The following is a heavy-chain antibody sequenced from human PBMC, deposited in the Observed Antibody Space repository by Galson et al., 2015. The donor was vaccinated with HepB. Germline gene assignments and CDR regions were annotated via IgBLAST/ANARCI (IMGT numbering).Heavy chain of an antibody. V-gene: IGHV3-30*04. CDR3: AKGFQSVGYFDY. J-gene: IGHJ4*02. CDR1: GFTFSSYA. CDR2: ISYDGSNK. Sequence: SLRLSCAASGFTFSSYAMHWVRQAPGKGLEWVAVISYDGSNKYYADSVKGRFTISRDNSKNTLYLQMNSLRAEDTAVYYCAKGFQSVGYFDYWGQGTLVTVSS.